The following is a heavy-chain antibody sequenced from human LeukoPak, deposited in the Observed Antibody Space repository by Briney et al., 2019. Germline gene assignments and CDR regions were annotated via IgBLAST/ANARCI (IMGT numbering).Heavy chain of an antibody. V-gene: IGHV3-21*01. Sequence: GGSLRLSCVASGFTFSSYTMNWVRHAPGMGLEWVSSISDSSYYIYYADSVRGRFTVSRDNAKNSLYLQMNGLRAEDTAVYYCAKGYDYYDSSGTHAFDIWGQGTMVTVSS. CDR3: AKGYDYYDSSGTHAFDI. J-gene: IGHJ3*02. CDR2: ISDSSYYI. CDR1: GFTFSSYT. D-gene: IGHD3-22*01.